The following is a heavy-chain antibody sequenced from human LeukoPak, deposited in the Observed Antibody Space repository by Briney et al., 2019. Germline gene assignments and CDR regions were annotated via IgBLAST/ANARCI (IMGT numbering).Heavy chain of an antibody. CDR1: GFTFSSYA. D-gene: IGHD5-12*01. J-gene: IGHJ4*02. Sequence: RAGGSLRLSCAASGFTFSSYAMSWVRQAPGKGLEWVSAISGSGGSTYYADSVKGRFTISRGNSKNTLYLQMNSLRAEDTAVYYCAKDYSGYDYWSYWGQGTLVTVSS. CDR3: AKDYSGYDYWSY. CDR2: ISGSGGST. V-gene: IGHV3-23*01.